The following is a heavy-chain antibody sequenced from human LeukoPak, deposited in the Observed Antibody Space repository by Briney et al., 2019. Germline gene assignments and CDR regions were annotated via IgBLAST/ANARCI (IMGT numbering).Heavy chain of an antibody. V-gene: IGHV3-48*03. D-gene: IGHD2-15*01. J-gene: IGHJ3*02. CDR1: GFTFSSYE. Sequence: HPGGSLRLSCAASGFTFSSYEMNWVRQAPGKGLEWVSYISSSGSTIYYADSVKGRFTISRDNAKNPLYLQMNSLRAEDTAVYYCARQGCSGGSCYSANDAFDIWGQGTMVTVSS. CDR2: ISSSGSTI. CDR3: ARQGCSGGSCYSANDAFDI.